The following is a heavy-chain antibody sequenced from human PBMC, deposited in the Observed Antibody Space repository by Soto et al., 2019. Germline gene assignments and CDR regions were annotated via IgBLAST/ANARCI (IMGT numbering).Heavy chain of an antibody. D-gene: IGHD3-10*01. CDR2: ISSSSSYI. CDR3: ARDLEFVVRGVTRGYFDY. V-gene: IGHV3-21*01. J-gene: IGHJ4*02. Sequence: GGSLRLSCAASGFTFSSYSMNWVRQAPGKGLEWVSSISSSSSYIYYADSVKGRFTISRDNAKNSLYLQMNSLRAEDTAVYYWARDLEFVVRGVTRGYFDYGGQGTLVTVSS. CDR1: GFTFSSYS.